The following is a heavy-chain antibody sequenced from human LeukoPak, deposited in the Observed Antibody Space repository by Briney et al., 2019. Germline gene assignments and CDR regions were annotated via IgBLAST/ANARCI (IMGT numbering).Heavy chain of an antibody. CDR3: ARSPVGVRKKHDL. D-gene: IGHD3-10*01. J-gene: IGHJ5*02. V-gene: IGHV1-8*01. CDR1: GYTFTSYD. CDR2: MNPTSGHT. Sequence: GASVKVSCKASGYTFTSYDINWVRQAPGQGLEWMGWMNPTSGHTGYVQKFQGRITMTRDTSVGTAYMELNSLTSEDTAVYYCARSPVGVRKKHDLWGQGTLVIVSS.